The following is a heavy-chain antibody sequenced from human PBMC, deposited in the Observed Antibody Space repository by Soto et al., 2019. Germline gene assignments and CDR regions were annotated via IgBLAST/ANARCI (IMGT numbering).Heavy chain of an antibody. J-gene: IGHJ5*02. Sequence: QVQLVQSGAEVKKPGSSVKVSCKASGGTFSSYTISWVRQAPGHGLEWMGRIIPILGIANYAQKFQGRVTITADKSTSTAYRELSSLSAEDTAVYYGARDSGYCSGGSCPPRVDPWCQGTLVTASS. CDR3: ARDSGYCSGGSCPPRVDP. V-gene: IGHV1-69*08. D-gene: IGHD2-15*01. CDR2: IIPILGIA. CDR1: GGTFSSYT.